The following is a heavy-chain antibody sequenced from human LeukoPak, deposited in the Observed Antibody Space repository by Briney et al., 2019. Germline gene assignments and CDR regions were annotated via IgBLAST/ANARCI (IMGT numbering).Heavy chain of an antibody. D-gene: IGHD5-24*01. CDR3: ARLGLDGYIHTWFDP. CDR1: GGSISSSSYY. Sequence: KPSETLSLTCTVSGGSISSSSYYWGWIRQPPGKGLEWIGTIHHSGNTYFNSSVQSRVTMSVDTSKNRFSLDVISVTAADTAVYYCARLGLDGYIHTWFDPWGQGTLVTVSS. J-gene: IGHJ5*02. V-gene: IGHV4-39*07. CDR2: IHHSGNT.